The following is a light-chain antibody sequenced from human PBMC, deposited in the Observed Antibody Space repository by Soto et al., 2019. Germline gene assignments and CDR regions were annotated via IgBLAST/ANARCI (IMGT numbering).Light chain of an antibody. V-gene: IGLV1-44*01. CDR3: AVWDDSLNGWV. Sequence: QSVLTQAPSASGTPGQRVTISCSGGSSNIGRNTVNWYQQLPGTAPKLLIGNNAQRPSGVPDRFSGSKSGTSASLAIGGLQSEDEADYYCAVWDDSLNGWVFGGGTKLTVL. J-gene: IGLJ3*02. CDR2: NNA. CDR1: SSNIGRNT.